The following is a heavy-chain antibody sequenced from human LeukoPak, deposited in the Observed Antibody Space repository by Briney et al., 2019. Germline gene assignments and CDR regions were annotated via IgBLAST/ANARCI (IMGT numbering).Heavy chain of an antibody. Sequence: KPSETLSLTCTVSGGSISSHYWSWIRQPPGKGLEWIGYIYYSGSTNYNPSLKSRVTISVDTSKNQFSLKLSSVTAADTAVYYCARGTNRDSPKKQWLVDMYQSGKTYYFDYWGQGTLVTVSS. CDR3: ARGTNRDSPKKQWLVDMYQSGKTYYFDY. V-gene: IGHV4-59*11. D-gene: IGHD6-19*01. CDR2: IYYSGST. J-gene: IGHJ4*02. CDR1: GGSISSHY.